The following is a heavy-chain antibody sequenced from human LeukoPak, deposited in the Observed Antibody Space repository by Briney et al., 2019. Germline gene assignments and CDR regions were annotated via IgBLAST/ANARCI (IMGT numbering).Heavy chain of an antibody. CDR2: TSGSGGST. CDR1: GFTFSSYA. CDR3: AKLATIITGTSDSGRYYFDY. J-gene: IGHJ4*02. V-gene: IGHV3-23*01. D-gene: IGHD1-20*01. Sequence: LTGGSLRLSCAASGFTFSSYAMSWVRQAPGKGLEWVSATSGSGGSTYYADSVKGRFTISRDNSKNTLYLQMNSLRAEDTAVYYCAKLATIITGTSDSGRYYFDYWGQGTLVTVSS.